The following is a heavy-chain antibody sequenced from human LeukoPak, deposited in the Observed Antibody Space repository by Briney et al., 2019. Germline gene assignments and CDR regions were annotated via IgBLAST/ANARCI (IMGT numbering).Heavy chain of an antibody. J-gene: IGHJ4*02. CDR3: TTEGPAAAVIDY. D-gene: IGHD6-13*01. V-gene: IGHV3-15*01. CDR2: IKSKTDGGTT. Sequence: GGSLRLSCAASGCTFSNAWMSWVRQAPGKGLEWVGRIKSKTDGGTTDYAAPVKGRFTTSRDDSKNTLYLQMNSLKTEDTAVYYCTTEGPAAAVIDYWGQGTLVTVSS. CDR1: GCTFSNAW.